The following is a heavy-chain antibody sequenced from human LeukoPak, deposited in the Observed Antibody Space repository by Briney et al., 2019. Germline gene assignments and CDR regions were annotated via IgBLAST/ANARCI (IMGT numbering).Heavy chain of an antibody. CDR1: RLTFSTYA. J-gene: IGHJ4*02. Sequence: GGSLRLSCAASRLTFSTYAMTWVRQAPGKGLEWVSAVRGSGTDTYYADSVKGRFTISRDNSKNTLYLQMNSMRAEDTAVYFCAKSQDGGRLFHFDYWGQGTLVTVSS. D-gene: IGHD1-26*01. CDR2: VRGSGTDT. CDR3: AKSQDGGRLFHFDY. V-gene: IGHV3-23*01.